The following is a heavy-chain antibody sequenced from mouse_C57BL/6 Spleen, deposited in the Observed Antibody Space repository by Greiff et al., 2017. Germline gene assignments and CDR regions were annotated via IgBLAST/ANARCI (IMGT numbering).Heavy chain of an antibody. CDR2: IYPGGGYT. D-gene: IGHD2-1*01. Sequence: QVQLKQSGAELVRPGTSVKMSCKASGYTFTNYWIGWAKQRPGHGLEWIGDIYPGGGYTNYNEKFKGKATLTADKSSSTAYMQFSSLTSEDSAIYYCARSGNYEGFAYWGQGTLVTVSA. CDR1: GYTFTNYW. J-gene: IGHJ3*01. CDR3: ARSGNYEGFAY. V-gene: IGHV1-63*01.